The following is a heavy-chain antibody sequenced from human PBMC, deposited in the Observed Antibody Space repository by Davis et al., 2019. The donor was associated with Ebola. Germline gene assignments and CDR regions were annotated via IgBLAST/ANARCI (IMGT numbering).Heavy chain of an antibody. CDR1: GYTFTGYY. Sequence: ASVKVSCKASGYTFTGYYMHSVRQAPGQGLEWMGWINPNSGGTNYAQKFQGRVTMTRDTSISTAYMELSRLRSDDTAVYYCARDRQEHFTFRGYDFWSGGEGFDPWGQGTLVTVSS. D-gene: IGHD3-3*01. J-gene: IGHJ5*02. CDR3: ARDRQEHFTFRGYDFWSGGEGFDP. V-gene: IGHV1-2*02. CDR2: INPNSGGT.